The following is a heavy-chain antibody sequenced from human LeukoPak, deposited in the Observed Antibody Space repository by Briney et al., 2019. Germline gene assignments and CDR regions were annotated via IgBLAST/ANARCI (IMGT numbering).Heavy chain of an antibody. D-gene: IGHD3-3*01. CDR1: GGSISSYY. J-gene: IGHJ6*03. CDR3: ARHPDFWSGYYGAYMDV. V-gene: IGHV4-4*09. Sequence: SETLSLTCTVSGGSISSYYWSWIRQPPGKGLEWIGYIYTSGSTNYNPSLKSRVTISVDTSKNQFSLKLSSVTAADTAVYYCARHPDFWSGYYGAYMDVWGKGTTVTVSS. CDR2: IYTSGST.